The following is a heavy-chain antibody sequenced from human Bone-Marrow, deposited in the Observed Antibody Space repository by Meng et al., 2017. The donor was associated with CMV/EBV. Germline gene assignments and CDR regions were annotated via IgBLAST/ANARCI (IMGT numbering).Heavy chain of an antibody. J-gene: IGHJ3*02. Sequence: GESLKISCAASGFTFSSYAMSWVRQAPGKGLEWVSVIYSGGSSTYYADSVKGRFTISRDNSKNTLYLQMNSLRAEDTAVYYCARLLAYRGGDCYSHAFDIWGQGTMVTVSS. CDR2: IYSGGSST. CDR1: GFTFSSYA. CDR3: ARLLAYRGGDCYSHAFDI. V-gene: IGHV3-23*03. D-gene: IGHD2-21*01.